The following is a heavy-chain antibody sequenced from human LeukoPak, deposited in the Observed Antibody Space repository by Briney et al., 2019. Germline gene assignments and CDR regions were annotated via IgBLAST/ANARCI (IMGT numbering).Heavy chain of an antibody. CDR1: GFTFSSYW. CDR3: ARDVRRYFDWLSD. D-gene: IGHD3-9*01. V-gene: IGHV3-30*01. CDR2: ISYDGSNK. J-gene: IGHJ4*02. Sequence: GGSLRLSCAASGFTFSSYWMSWVRQAPGKGLEWVAVISYDGSNKYYADSVKGRFTISRDNSKNTLYLQMNSLRAEDTAVYYCARDVRRYFDWLSDWGQGTLVTVSS.